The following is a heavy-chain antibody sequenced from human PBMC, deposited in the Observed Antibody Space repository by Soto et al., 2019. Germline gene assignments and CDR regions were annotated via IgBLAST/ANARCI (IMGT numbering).Heavy chain of an antibody. CDR1: GGSFSCYY. D-gene: IGHD3-10*01. V-gene: IGHV4-34*01. CDR3: ARGWYYYGSGSYYAYYYYGMDV. Sequence: SETLSLTCAVYGGSFSCYYWSWIRQPPGKGLEWIGEINHSGSTNYNPSLKSRVTISVDTSKNQFSLKLSSVTAADTAVYYCARGWYYYGSGSYYAYYYYGMDVWGQGTTVTVSS. CDR2: INHSGST. J-gene: IGHJ6*02.